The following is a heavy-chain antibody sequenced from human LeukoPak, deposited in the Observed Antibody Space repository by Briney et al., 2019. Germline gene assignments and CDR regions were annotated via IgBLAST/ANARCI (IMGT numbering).Heavy chain of an antibody. CDR2: IYSGGST. J-gene: IGHJ6*02. CDR1: GFTVSSNY. CDR3: AKDPFTQDLYYYYGMDV. Sequence: GGSLRLSCAASGFTVSSNYMSWVRQAPGKGLEWVSVIYSGGSTYYADSVKGRFTISRDNSKNTLYLQMNSLRAEDTAAYYCAKDPFTQDLYYYYGMDVWGQGTTVTVSS. V-gene: IGHV3-66*02.